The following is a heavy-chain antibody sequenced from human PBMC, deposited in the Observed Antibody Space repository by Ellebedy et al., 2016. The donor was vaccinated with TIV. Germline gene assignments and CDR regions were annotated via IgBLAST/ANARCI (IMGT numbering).Heavy chain of an antibody. Sequence: PGGSLRLSCAGSGLTFSFYGMHRVRQAPGKGLEWVAVISYAGQNKYYADSLKGRFTISRDNSKSALFLQMDSVRPDDTATYYCAKDYGAGYSSTWLSFEDWGQGTLVTVSS. V-gene: IGHV3-30*18. CDR2: ISYAGQNK. D-gene: IGHD6-13*01. CDR3: AKDYGAGYSSTWLSFED. CDR1: GLTFSFYG. J-gene: IGHJ4*02.